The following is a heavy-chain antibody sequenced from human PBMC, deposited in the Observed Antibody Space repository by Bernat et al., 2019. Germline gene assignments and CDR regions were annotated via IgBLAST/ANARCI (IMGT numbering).Heavy chain of an antibody. CDR3: ARDGRAYSSAWVYYYYYYMDV. Sequence: QVQLVESGGGVVQPGRSLRLSCAASGFTFSNSALHWVRQAPGKGLEWVAVVSYDGSNKYYPDSVKGRFTISRDNSKNTLYLQMDSLRPEDTAVYYCARDGRAYSSAWVYYYYYYMDVWGKGTTVTVSS. CDR2: VSYDGSNK. CDR1: GFTFSNSA. J-gene: IGHJ6*03. V-gene: IGHV3-30*01. D-gene: IGHD6-19*01.